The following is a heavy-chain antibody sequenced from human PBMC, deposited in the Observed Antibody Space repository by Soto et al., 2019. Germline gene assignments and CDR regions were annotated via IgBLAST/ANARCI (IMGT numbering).Heavy chain of an antibody. Sequence: PGGSLRLSCAASGFTFSSYSMNWVRQAPGKGLEWVSSISSSSSYIYYADSVKGRFTISRDNAKNSLYLQMNSLRAEDTAVYYCARDLRYYYGSGSKTFGEGNYYYYGMDVWGQGTTVTVSS. D-gene: IGHD3-10*01. J-gene: IGHJ6*02. CDR3: ARDLRYYYGSGSKTFGEGNYYYYGMDV. CDR1: GFTFSSYS. V-gene: IGHV3-21*01. CDR2: ISSSSSYI.